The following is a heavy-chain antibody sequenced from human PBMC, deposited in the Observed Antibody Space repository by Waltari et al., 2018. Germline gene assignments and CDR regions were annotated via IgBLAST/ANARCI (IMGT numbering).Heavy chain of an antibody. Sequence: EVQLVESGGGLVKPGGSLRLSCAASGFTLSSYSMNWFRQAPGKGRELVSSISRRSSYIYYSDEVKCRFTSSRDNAKNSLYLQMNSLRAEDTAVYYCARMGLGYYYGMDVWGQGTTVTVSS. J-gene: IGHJ6*02. CDR1: GFTLSSYS. CDR2: ISRRSSYI. D-gene: IGHD6-19*01. CDR3: ARMGLGYYYGMDV. V-gene: IGHV3-21*01.